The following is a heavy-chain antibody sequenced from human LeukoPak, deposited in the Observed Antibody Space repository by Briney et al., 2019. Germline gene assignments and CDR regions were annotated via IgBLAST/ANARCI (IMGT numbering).Heavy chain of an antibody. CDR2: INHSGST. J-gene: IGHJ4*02. Sequence: PSETLSLTCAVYGGSFSGYYWSWIRQPPGKGLEWIGEINHSGSTNYNPSLKSRVTISVDTSKNQFSLKLSSVTAADTAVYYCARAPPVDYWGQGTLVTVS. CDR1: GGSFSGYY. V-gene: IGHV4-34*01. CDR3: ARAPPVDY.